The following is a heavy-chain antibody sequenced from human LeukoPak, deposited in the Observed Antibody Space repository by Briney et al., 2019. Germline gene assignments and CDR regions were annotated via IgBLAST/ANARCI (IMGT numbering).Heavy chain of an antibody. Sequence: GGSLRLSCAASGFTFSSYAMSWVRQAPGKGLEWVSAISGSGGSTYYADSVKGRFTISRDNSKNTLYLQMNSLRAEDTAVYYCAKDRGGYCSSTSCHNSFDPWGQGTLVTVSS. CDR3: AKDRGGYCSSTSCHNSFDP. CDR1: GFTFSSYA. D-gene: IGHD2-2*01. J-gene: IGHJ5*02. CDR2: ISGSGGST. V-gene: IGHV3-23*01.